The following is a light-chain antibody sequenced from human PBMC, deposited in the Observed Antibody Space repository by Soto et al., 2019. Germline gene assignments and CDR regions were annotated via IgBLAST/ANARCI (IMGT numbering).Light chain of an antibody. V-gene: IGKV2-28*01. CDR1: QSLLHSNGYKY. J-gene: IGKJ1*01. Sequence: DIVMTQSPLSLPVTPGEPASISCRSSQSLLHSNGYKYLDWYLQKPGQSPQLLIYLGSNRASGVPDRFSGSGSGTYFTLKISRVEADDVGVYYCMQALQTPPTFGQGTKAEIK. CDR3: MQALQTPPT. CDR2: LGS.